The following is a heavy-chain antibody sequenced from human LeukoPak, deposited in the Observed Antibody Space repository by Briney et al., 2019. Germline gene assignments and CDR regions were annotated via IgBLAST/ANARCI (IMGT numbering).Heavy chain of an antibody. CDR3: ARGSNGAFDY. CDR1: EFTFSTYS. V-gene: IGHV3-21*01. D-gene: IGHD4/OR15-4a*01. CDR2: ISSSSTYI. J-gene: IGHJ4*02. Sequence: GESLRLSCAASEFTFSTYSMNWVRQAPGKELEWVASISSSSTYIYHADSVKSRFTISRDNAKNSLYLQMNSLIAEDTAIYYCARGSNGAFDYWGQGTLVTVSS.